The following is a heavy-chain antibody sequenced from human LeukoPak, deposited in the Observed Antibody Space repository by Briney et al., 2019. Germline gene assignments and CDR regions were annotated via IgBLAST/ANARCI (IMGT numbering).Heavy chain of an antibody. CDR2: IFSSGST. J-gene: IGHJ6*02. Sequence: KSSETLSLTCSVSGGSIRSYYWSWIRQPPGKGLEWIGYIFSSGSTNYNPSLKSRVTVSVDMSKNQFSLKLSSVTAADTAVYYCAGHYTYYYGLDVWGQGTSVTVS. CDR1: GGSIRSYY. D-gene: IGHD2-8*01. CDR3: AGHYTYYYGLDV. V-gene: IGHV4-59*08.